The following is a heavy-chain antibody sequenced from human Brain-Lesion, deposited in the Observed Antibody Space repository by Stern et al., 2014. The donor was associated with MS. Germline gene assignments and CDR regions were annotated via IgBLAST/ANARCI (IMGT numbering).Heavy chain of an antibody. CDR3: ARFPASRPHVFDS. CDR2: SDHSGST. J-gene: IGHJ4*02. CDR1: GGSISSSNW. V-gene: IGHV4-4*02. D-gene: IGHD6-13*01. Sequence: VQLVQSGPGLVKPSGTLSLTCAVSGGSISSSNWWSWVRQSPGKGLEWIGESDHSGSTIYNPSLKSRVTVSVDKSKHRFSLTRGSVPAADTAVYFCARFPASRPHVFDSWGQGTLVTVSS.